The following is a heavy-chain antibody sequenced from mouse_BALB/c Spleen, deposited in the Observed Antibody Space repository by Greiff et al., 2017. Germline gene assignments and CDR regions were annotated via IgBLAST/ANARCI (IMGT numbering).Heavy chain of an antibody. CDR1: GYTFTSYW. CDR2: INPSTGYT. V-gene: IGHV1-7*01. Sequence: QVQLQQSGAELAKPGASVKMSCKASGYTFTSYWMHWVKQRPGQGLEWIGYINPSTGYTEYNQKFKDKATLTADKSSSTAYMQLSSLTSEDSAVYYCARDGNHPWFAYWGQGTLVTVSA. CDR3: ARDGNHPWFAY. J-gene: IGHJ3*01. D-gene: IGHD2-1*01.